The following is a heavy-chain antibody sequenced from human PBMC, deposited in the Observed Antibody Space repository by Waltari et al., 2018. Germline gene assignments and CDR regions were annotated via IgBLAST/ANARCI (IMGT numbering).Heavy chain of an antibody. CDR1: GFSFGGYA. Sequence: EVQLLESAGGLVQPGGSLRLSCAASGFSFGGYAMSWVRRAPGGGLEWVSSISGGGATPFYADSVKGRFTISRDNSKDTFFLQMNSLRAEDSAVYYCAKGSRGYTNYFFDYWGQGALVTVSS. D-gene: IGHD3-22*01. V-gene: IGHV3-23*01. CDR2: ISGGGATP. J-gene: IGHJ4*02. CDR3: AKGSRGYTNYFFDY.